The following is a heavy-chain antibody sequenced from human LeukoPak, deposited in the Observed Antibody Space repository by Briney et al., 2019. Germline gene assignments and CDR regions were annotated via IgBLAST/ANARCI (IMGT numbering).Heavy chain of an antibody. D-gene: IGHD4-11*01. V-gene: IGHV3-23*01. J-gene: IGHJ3*02. CDR1: GFAFSSYA. CDR3: AKSLLTTATGTGRAFDI. CDR2: VSGNGGRT. Sequence: GGSLRLSCAGSGFAFSSYAIYWVRQAPGGGLQWLSGVSGNGGRTYYADSVKGRFTISRDNSKNTLYLQMNSLRAEDSAEYYCAKSLLTTATGTGRAFDIWGQGTMVTVSA.